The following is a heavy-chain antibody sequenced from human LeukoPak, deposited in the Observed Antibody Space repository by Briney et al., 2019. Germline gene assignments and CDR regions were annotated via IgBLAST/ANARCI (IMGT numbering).Heavy chain of an antibody. D-gene: IGHD5-24*01. CDR2: IIPIFGTA. CDR1: GGTFSSYA. V-gene: IGHV1-69*13. J-gene: IGHJ4*02. Sequence: SVKVPCKASGGTFSSYAISWVRQAPGQGLEWMGGIIPIFGTANYAQKYQGRVTITADESTSTAYMELSRLRSEDTAVYYCAREGRRDGYNLPFDYWGQGTLVTVSS. CDR3: AREGRRDGYNLPFDY.